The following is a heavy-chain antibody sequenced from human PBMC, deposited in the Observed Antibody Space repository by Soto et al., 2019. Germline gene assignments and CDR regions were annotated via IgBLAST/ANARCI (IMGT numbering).Heavy chain of an antibody. Sequence: GGSLRLSCAASGFSFNAYAMSWVRQAPGKGLERVSTISGSGGSAYYADSVKGRFTISRDNSKNTLYLQMSSRRADDMAVYYCTRHRGSSALDHWGQATLVTVSS. J-gene: IGHJ4*02. CDR2: ISGSGGSA. CDR3: TRHRGSSALDH. V-gene: IGHV3-23*01. D-gene: IGHD6-6*01. CDR1: GFSFNAYA.